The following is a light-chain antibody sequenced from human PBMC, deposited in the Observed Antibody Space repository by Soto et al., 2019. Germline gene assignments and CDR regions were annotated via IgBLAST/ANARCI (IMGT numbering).Light chain of an antibody. CDR2: QAS. CDR3: QHYDSFSWT. J-gene: IGKJ1*01. Sequence: DIQMTQSPSTLSAYVGDRVTITCRASQSVSKWLAWYQQKPGKAPNLLIDQASTLERGVPSRLRGSGSGTEFTLTISILQSNAFATYYCQHYDSFSWTFGQGNKVEI. V-gene: IGKV1-5*03. CDR1: QSVSKW.